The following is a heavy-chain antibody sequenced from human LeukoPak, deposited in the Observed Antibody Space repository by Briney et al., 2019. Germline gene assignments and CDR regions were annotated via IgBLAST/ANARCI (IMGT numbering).Heavy chain of an antibody. D-gene: IGHD3-22*01. CDR1: GGSISSYY. Sequence: SETLSLTCTVSGGSISSYYWSWIRQPPGKGLEWIGSIYHSGSTYYNPPLKSRVTISVDTSKNQFSLKLSSVTAADTAVYYCARERVPYDSSGYYYKDAFDIWGQGTMVTVSS. CDR2: IYHSGST. J-gene: IGHJ3*02. V-gene: IGHV4-38-2*02. CDR3: ARERVPYDSSGYYYKDAFDI.